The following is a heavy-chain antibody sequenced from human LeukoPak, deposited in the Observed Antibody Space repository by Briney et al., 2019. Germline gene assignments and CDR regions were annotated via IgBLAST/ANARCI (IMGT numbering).Heavy chain of an antibody. CDR3: AKAVTSDYHSLYYNYYMDV. D-gene: IGHD3-10*01. Sequence: GGSLRLSCAASGFTFRSYAMHWVRQAPGKGLEWVAVISYDGSNKYFGDSVKGRFTISRDNSKNTLYLQMDSLRAEDTAIYYCAKAVTSDYHSLYYNYYMDVWGEGTTATVSS. CDR1: GFTFRSYA. CDR2: ISYDGSNK. V-gene: IGHV3-30*18. J-gene: IGHJ6*03.